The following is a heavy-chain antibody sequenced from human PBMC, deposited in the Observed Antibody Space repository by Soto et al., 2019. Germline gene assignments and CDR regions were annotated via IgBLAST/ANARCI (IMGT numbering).Heavy chain of an antibody. D-gene: IGHD1-20*01. J-gene: IGHJ4*02. CDR3: AREEPITGTLDY. CDR2: IYYSGST. CDR1: GGSISSGGYY. Sequence: SETLSLTCTVSGGSISSGGYYWSWIRQHPGKGLEWIEYIYYSGSTYYNPSLKSRVTISVDTSKNQFSLKLSSVTAADTAVYYCAREEPITGTLDYWGQGTLVTVSS. V-gene: IGHV4-31*03.